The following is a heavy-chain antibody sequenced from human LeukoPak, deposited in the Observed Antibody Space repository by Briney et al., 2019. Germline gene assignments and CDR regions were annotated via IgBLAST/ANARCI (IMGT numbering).Heavy chain of an antibody. V-gene: IGHV3-30*18. D-gene: IGHD3-22*01. CDR1: GFTFIPYD. J-gene: IGHJ4*02. CDR2: ISSDGSNK. Sequence: PGGSLRLSCAASGFTFIPYDMHWVRQAPGKGLEWVAVISSDGSNKHYADSVKGRFTISRDNSKNTLYLQMNSLRAEDTAVYYCAKGYYDRSNLFDYWGQGILVTVSS. CDR3: AKGYYDRSNLFDY.